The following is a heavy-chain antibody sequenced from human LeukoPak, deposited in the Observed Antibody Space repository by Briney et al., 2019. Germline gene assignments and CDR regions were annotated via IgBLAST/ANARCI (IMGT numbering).Heavy chain of an antibody. Sequence: PSETLSLTYSVSGGSIIGHWWSWIRQPPGKGLEWIGDVFYSGSNNYNPSLKSRLTISLDTSKNQFSLNLRSVTATDTAMYYCARRNTADASIDFWGQGTLVTASS. CDR1: GGSIIGHW. CDR2: VFYSGSN. CDR3: ARRNTADASIDF. V-gene: IGHV4-59*08. D-gene: IGHD4-17*01. J-gene: IGHJ4*02.